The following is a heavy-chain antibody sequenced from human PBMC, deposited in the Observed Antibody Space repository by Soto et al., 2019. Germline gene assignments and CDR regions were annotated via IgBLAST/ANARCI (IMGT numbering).Heavy chain of an antibody. Sequence: SVKVSCKASGGTFSSYAISWVRQAPGQGLEWMGGIIPIFGTANYAQKFQGRVTITADESTSTAYMELSSLRSEDTAVYYCARAIPRIAVAGPPGYYGMDVWGQGXTVTVYS. D-gene: IGHD6-19*01. CDR1: GGTFSSYA. V-gene: IGHV1-69*13. CDR2: IIPIFGTA. CDR3: ARAIPRIAVAGPPGYYGMDV. J-gene: IGHJ6*02.